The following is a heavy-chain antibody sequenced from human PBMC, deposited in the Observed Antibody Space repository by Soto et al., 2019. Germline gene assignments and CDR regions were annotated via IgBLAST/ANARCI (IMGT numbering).Heavy chain of an antibody. CDR1: GYTFSSYD. CDR2: MNPTSGDT. D-gene: IGHD3-10*01. J-gene: IGHJ4*02. CDR3: AKVSRRGSAIDFDY. Sequence: QVQLVQSGAEVKKPGASVKVSCKASGYTFSSYDINWVRQATGQGLEWMGWMNPTSGDTGYAQKFQGRVIMTRNTSITTAYMELYSLRSEDTAVYYCAKVSRRGSAIDFDYWGQGTLVTVSP. V-gene: IGHV1-8*01.